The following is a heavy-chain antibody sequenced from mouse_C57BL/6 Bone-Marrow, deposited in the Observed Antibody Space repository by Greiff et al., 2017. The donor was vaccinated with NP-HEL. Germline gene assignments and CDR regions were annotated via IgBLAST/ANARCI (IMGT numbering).Heavy chain of an antibody. Sequence: EVQLQQSGPELVKPGASVKISCKASGYTFTDYYMNWVKQSHGKSLEWIGDINPNNGGTSYNQKFKGKATLTVDKSSSTAYMELRSLTSEDSAVYYCAIPLITTVDYWGQGTTLTVSS. J-gene: IGHJ2*01. V-gene: IGHV1-26*01. CDR3: AIPLITTVDY. CDR2: INPNNGGT. CDR1: GYTFTDYY. D-gene: IGHD1-1*01.